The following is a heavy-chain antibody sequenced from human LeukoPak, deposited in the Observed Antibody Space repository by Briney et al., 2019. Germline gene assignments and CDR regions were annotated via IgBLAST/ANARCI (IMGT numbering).Heavy chain of an antibody. D-gene: IGHD4-11*01. V-gene: IGHV5-51*01. CDR1: GYSFTHYW. CDR2: IYPGDSAT. J-gene: IGHJ4*02. CDR3: ARRGGYYSNYPVDF. Sequence: GGALKTSCKGSGYSFTHYWIGWVRQIPGKGLEWVGIIYPGDSATRYSPSCQGQVTISADKSISTTYLQWSSLKASDTAVYYCARRGGYYSNYPVDFWGQGTLVTVSS.